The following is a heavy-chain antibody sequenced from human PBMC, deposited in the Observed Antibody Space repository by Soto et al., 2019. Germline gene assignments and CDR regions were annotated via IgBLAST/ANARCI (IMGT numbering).Heavy chain of an antibody. CDR3: ARDDIGSGSYPTLQYYYYGMDV. Sequence: AVKVSCKASGGTFSSYAISWVRQAPGQGLEWMGGIIPIFGTANYAQKFQGRVTITADESTSTAYMELSSLRSEDTAVYYCARDDIGSGSYPTLQYYYYGMDVWGQGTTVTVSS. CDR2: IIPIFGTA. J-gene: IGHJ6*02. CDR1: GGTFSSYA. V-gene: IGHV1-69*13. D-gene: IGHD3-10*01.